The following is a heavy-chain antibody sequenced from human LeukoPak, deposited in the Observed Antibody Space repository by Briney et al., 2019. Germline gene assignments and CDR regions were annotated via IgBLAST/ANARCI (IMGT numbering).Heavy chain of an antibody. CDR1: GFKFDDYG. CDR3: AGYYYDSSRGFDP. Sequence: RAGGSLRLSCAASGFKFDDYGMSWVRQAPGKGLEWVCDINWNGAWTGYADSVKGRFTISRDNAKNSLYLQMNSLRAEDTALYYCAGYYYDSSRGFDPWGQGTLVTVSA. J-gene: IGHJ5*02. D-gene: IGHD3-16*01. CDR2: INWNGAWT. V-gene: IGHV3-20*04.